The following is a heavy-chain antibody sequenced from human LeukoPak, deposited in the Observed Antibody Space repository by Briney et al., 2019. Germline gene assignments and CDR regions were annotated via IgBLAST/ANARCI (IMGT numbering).Heavy chain of an antibody. CDR1: GFTFSSYS. Sequence: PGGSLRLSCAASGFTFSSYSMNWVRQAPGKGLEWVSAISGSGASTYYADSVKGRFTIARDNSKNTTYLQMNSLIAEDTAVNYCALGYSSSWSHDYWGQGTLVTVSS. CDR3: ALGYSSSWSHDY. V-gene: IGHV3-23*01. D-gene: IGHD6-13*01. J-gene: IGHJ4*02. CDR2: ISGSGAST.